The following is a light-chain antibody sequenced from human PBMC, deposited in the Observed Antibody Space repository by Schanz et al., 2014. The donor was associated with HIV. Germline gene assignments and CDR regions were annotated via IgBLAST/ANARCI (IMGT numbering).Light chain of an antibody. Sequence: QPVLTQSPSASASLGASVKLTCTLSSGHNNDAIAWHQQQPEKGPRYLMKLNSDGSHSKGDGIPDRFSGSSSGAERYLTISSLQSEDEADYYCQTWGTGILVFGGGTKLTVL. J-gene: IGLJ2*01. CDR2: LNSDGSH. CDR1: SGHNNDA. CDR3: QTWGTGILV. V-gene: IGLV4-69*02.